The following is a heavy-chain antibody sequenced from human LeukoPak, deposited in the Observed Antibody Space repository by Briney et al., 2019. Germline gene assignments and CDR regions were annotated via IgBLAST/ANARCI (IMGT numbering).Heavy chain of an antibody. Sequence: PSETLSLTCSVSGGSISGYYWSWIRQPAGKGLEWIGRIYTSGSTNYNPSLKSRVTMSVDTSKNQFSLKLSYVTAADTAVYYCARVDVFGVVSSDYYYYYMDVWGKGTTVTVSS. CDR1: GGSISGYY. CDR2: IYTSGST. V-gene: IGHV4-4*07. CDR3: ARVDVFGVVSSDYYYYYMDV. D-gene: IGHD3-3*01. J-gene: IGHJ6*03.